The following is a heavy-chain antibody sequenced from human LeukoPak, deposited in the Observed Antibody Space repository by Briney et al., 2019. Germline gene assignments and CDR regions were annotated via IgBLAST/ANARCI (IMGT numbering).Heavy chain of an antibody. Sequence: GGSLRLSCAASGFTFSSYSMNWVRQAPGKGLEWVSAISGSGGSTYYADSVKGRFTISRDNSKNTLYLQMNSLRAEDTAVYYCAKDVLGDYDSSGYPYYFDYWGQGTLVTVSS. CDR2: ISGSGGST. D-gene: IGHD3-22*01. CDR3: AKDVLGDYDSSGYPYYFDY. CDR1: GFTFSSYS. V-gene: IGHV3-23*01. J-gene: IGHJ4*02.